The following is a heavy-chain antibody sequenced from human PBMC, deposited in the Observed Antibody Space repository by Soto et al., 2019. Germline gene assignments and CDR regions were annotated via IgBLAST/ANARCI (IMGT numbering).Heavy chain of an antibody. Sequence: ASVKVSCKASGYTFTSYDINWVRQATGQGLEWMGWMNPNSGNTGYAQKFQGRVTMTRNTSISTAYMELSSLRSEDTAVYYCARDMITFGGVIVIPDGLPPDAFDIWGQGTMVTVSS. V-gene: IGHV1-8*01. J-gene: IGHJ3*02. CDR1: GYTFTSYD. D-gene: IGHD3-16*02. CDR3: ARDMITFGGVIVIPDGLPPDAFDI. CDR2: MNPNSGNT.